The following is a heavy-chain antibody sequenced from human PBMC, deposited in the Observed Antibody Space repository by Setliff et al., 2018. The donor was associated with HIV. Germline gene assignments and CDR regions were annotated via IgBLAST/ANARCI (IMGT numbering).Heavy chain of an antibody. CDR1: GYTFTDYY. CDR2: IYPNTGGT. D-gene: IGHD4-17*01. J-gene: IGHJ4*02. CDR3: ARSTTAD. Sequence: ASVKVSCKVSGYTFTDYYIHWVRQAPGQGLEWMGWIYPNTGGTNYAQKFQGRVTMTRDTSISTAYMELSRLRSDDTAVYYCARSTTADWGQGTMVTVSS. V-gene: IGHV1-2*02.